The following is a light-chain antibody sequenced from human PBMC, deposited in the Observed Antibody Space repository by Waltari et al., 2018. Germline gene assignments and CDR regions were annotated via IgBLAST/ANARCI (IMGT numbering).Light chain of an antibody. Sequence: DIQMTQSPSTLSAFVVDRVNITCRASQSISIWLAWYQQKPGKAPKLLIYKATSLERGVPSRFSGSGSGTEFTLTISSLQPDDFASYYCQQYSSFIYTFGQGTKVEI. V-gene: IGKV1-5*03. J-gene: IGKJ2*01. CDR2: KAT. CDR3: QQYSSFIYT. CDR1: QSISIW.